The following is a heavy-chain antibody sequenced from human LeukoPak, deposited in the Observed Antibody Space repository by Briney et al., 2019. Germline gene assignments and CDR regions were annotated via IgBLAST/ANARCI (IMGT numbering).Heavy chain of an antibody. V-gene: IGHV3-23*01. D-gene: IGHD2-2*01. CDR2: ISGSGGST. CDR1: GFTFSSYA. Sequence: GGSLRLSCAASGFTFSSYAMSWVRQAPGKGLEWVSAISGSGGSTYYADSVKGRFTISRDNSKNTLYLQMNSLRAEDTAVYYCARPRYCSSISCYFHAFDVWGQGTMVTVSS. J-gene: IGHJ3*01. CDR3: ARPRYCSSISCYFHAFDV.